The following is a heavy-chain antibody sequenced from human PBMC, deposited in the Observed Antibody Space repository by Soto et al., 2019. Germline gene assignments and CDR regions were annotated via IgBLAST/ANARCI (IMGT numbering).Heavy chain of an antibody. V-gene: IGHV3-21*01. J-gene: IGHJ5*02. CDR2: ISSSSSYI. Sequence: GGSLRLSCAASGFTFSSYSMNWVRQAPGKGLEWVSSISSSSSYIYYADSVKGRFTISRDNAKNSLYLQMNSLRAEDTAVYYCAREPSAENWFDPWGQGTMVTVSS. CDR3: AREPSAENWFDP. CDR1: GFTFSSYS.